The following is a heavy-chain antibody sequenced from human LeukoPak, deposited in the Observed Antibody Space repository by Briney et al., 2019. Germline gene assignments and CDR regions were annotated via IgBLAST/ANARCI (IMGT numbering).Heavy chain of an antibody. J-gene: IGHJ5*02. CDR2: INPNSGGT. D-gene: IGHD3-10*01. CDR1: GYTFTGYY. CDR3: ARTNSITMVRGVTTPVSFYNWFDP. Sequence: ASVKVSCKASGYTFTGYYMHWVRQAPGQGLEWMGWINPNSGGTNYAQKFQGRVTMTRDTSISTAYMELSRLRSDDTAVYYCARTNSITMVRGVTTPVSFYNWFDPWGQGTLVTVSS. V-gene: IGHV1-2*02.